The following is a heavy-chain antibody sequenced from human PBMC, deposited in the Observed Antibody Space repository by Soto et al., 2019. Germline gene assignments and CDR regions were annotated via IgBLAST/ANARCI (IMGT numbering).Heavy chain of an antibody. V-gene: IGHV3-33*01. CDR3: ARDFAAAGPAHFDY. J-gene: IGHJ4*02. D-gene: IGHD6-13*01. Sequence: QVQLVESGGGVVQPGRSLRLSCSASGFTFNAYGMHWVRQAPGKGLEWVALIWYDGINKFYADSVKGRFTISRDNSKNTLYLQLNSLRADDTAVYYCARDFAAAGPAHFDYWGQGTLVTVSS. CDR2: IWYDGINK. CDR1: GFTFNAYG.